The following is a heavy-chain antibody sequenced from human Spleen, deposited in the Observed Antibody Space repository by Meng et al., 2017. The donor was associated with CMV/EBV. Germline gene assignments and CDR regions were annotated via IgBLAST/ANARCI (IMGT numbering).Heavy chain of an antibody. V-gene: IGHV3-15*01. Sequence: GGSLRLSCAASGFTFSNAWMSWVRQAPGKGLEWVGRIKSKTDGGTTDYAAPVKGRFTISRDDSKNTLYLQMNSLKTEDTAVYYCTTDRRLAATRDYYYYGMDVWGQGTTVTVSS. J-gene: IGHJ6*02. CDR1: GFTFSNAW. D-gene: IGHD6-25*01. CDR3: TTDRRLAATRDYYYYGMDV. CDR2: IKSKTDGGTT.